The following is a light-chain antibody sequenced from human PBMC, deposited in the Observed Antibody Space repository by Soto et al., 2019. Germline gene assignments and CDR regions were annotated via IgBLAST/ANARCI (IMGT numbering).Light chain of an antibody. CDR2: DVR. CDR1: SSDVGGYNY. Sequence: QSALTQPASVSGSPGQSITISCTGTSSDVGGYNYISWYQQHPGKAPKFIIYDVRNRPSGVSNRFSGSRSGNTASLTISGLQAEDEADYYCSSYTSSCTVIFGGGTNLTVL. CDR3: SSYTSSCTVI. V-gene: IGLV2-14*01. J-gene: IGLJ2*01.